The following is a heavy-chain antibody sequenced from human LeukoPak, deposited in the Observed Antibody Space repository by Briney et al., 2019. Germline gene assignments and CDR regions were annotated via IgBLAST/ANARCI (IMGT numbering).Heavy chain of an antibody. CDR2: IRYDGSNK. CDR3: ATPGSGSYYT. D-gene: IGHD3-10*01. Sequence: AGGSLRLSCAASGFTFSSYGMHWVRQAPGKGLEWVAFIRYDGSNKYYADSVKGRFTISRDNSKNTLYLQMNSLRAEDTAVYYCATPGSGSYYTWGQGTLVTVSS. J-gene: IGHJ4*02. V-gene: IGHV3-30*02. CDR1: GFTFSSYG.